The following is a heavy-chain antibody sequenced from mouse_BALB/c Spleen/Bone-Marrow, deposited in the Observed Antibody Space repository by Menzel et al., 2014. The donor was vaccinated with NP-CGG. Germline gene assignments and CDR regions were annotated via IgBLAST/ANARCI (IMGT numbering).Heavy chain of an antibody. V-gene: IGHV1-9*01. Sequence: QVQLQQPGAELMKPGASVKISCKATGYTFSSYWIEWVKQRPGHGLEWIGEILPGSGTTNYNEKFKGKATFTADTSSNTAYMQLSSLTSEDSAVYYCARGTYRYYFDYWAQGTTLTVSS. CDR2: ILPGSGTT. J-gene: IGHJ2*01. CDR3: ARGTYRYYFDY. CDR1: GYTFSSYW. D-gene: IGHD2-14*01.